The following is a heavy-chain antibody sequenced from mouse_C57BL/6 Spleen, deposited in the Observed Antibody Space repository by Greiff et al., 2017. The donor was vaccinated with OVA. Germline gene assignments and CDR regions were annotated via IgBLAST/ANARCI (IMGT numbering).Heavy chain of an antibody. J-gene: IGHJ2*01. V-gene: IGHV1-52*01. CDR1: GYTFTSYW. Sequence: QVQLQQPGAELVRPGSSVKLSCKASGYTFTSYWMHWVKQRPIQGLEWIGNIDPSDSETHYNQKFKDKATLTVDKSSSTAYMQLSSLTSEDSAVYYCARYHDYDLYFDYWGQGTTLIVSS. CDR3: ARYHDYDLYFDY. D-gene: IGHD2-4*01. CDR2: IDPSDSET.